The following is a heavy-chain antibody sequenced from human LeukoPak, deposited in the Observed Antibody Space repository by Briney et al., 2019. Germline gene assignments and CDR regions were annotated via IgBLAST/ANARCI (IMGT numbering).Heavy chain of an antibody. CDR2: INPNSGGT. CDR3: ARESRQPDGPVDTAMSFDY. J-gene: IGHJ4*02. CDR1: GYTFTGYY. V-gene: IGHV1-2*02. D-gene: IGHD5-18*01. Sequence: GASVKVSCQASGYTFTGYYIHWVRQAPGQGLEWMGWINPNSGGTNYAQKFQGRFTMTRDTSISTAYMELSRLRSDDTAVYYCARESRQPDGPVDTAMSFDYWGQGTLVTVSS.